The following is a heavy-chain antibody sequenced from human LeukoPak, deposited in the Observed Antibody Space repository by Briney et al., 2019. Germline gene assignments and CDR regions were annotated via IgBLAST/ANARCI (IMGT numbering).Heavy chain of an antibody. CDR3: ARDPEIWDSGSYYFDY. D-gene: IGHD1-26*01. Sequence: PGGSLRLSCAASGFTFSSYGMRWVRQAPGKGLEWVAVIWYDGSNKYYADSVKGRFTISRDNSKNTLYLQMNSLRAEDTAVYYCARDPEIWDSGSYYFDYWGQGTLVTVSS. V-gene: IGHV3-33*01. CDR2: IWYDGSNK. CDR1: GFTFSSYG. J-gene: IGHJ4*02.